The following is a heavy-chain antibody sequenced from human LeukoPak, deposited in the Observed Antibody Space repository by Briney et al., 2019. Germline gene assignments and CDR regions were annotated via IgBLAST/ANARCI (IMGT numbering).Heavy chain of an antibody. J-gene: IGHJ6*03. V-gene: IGHV3-21*01. CDR3: PGDSGAGTAGYIAF. Sequence: GGSLRLSCAASGFTFTSYTMTWVRQAPGKGLEWVSSISSRSSYIQYADSVKGRFTISRDNAKNSLYLQMNSLRAEDTAVYYCPGDSGAGTAGYIAFWGKGTTVTVSS. D-gene: IGHD1-7*01. CDR1: GFTFTSYT. CDR2: ISSRSSYI.